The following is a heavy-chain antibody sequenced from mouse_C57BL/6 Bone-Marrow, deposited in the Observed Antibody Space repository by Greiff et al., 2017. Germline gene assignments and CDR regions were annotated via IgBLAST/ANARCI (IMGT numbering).Heavy chain of an antibody. Sequence: VMLVESGAELVKPGASVKISCKASGYAFSSYWMNWVKQRPGKGLEWIGQIYPGDGDTNYNGKFKGKATLTADKSSSTAYMQLSSLTSEDSAVYFCASGAYYSNYDAMDYWGQGTSVTVSS. CDR3: ASGAYYSNYDAMDY. D-gene: IGHD2-5*01. CDR1: GYAFSSYW. V-gene: IGHV1-80*01. CDR2: IYPGDGDT. J-gene: IGHJ4*01.